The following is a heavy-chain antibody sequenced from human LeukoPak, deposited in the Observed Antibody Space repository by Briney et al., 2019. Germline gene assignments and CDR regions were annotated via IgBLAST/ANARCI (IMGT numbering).Heavy chain of an antibody. CDR3: AKDSYLGGPGYFDY. D-gene: IGHD3-16*01. CDR2: IKQDGSEK. J-gene: IGHJ4*02. CDR1: GSTFSSYW. V-gene: IGHV3-7*01. Sequence: GGSLRLSCAASGSTFSSYWMSWVRQAPGKGLEWVANIKQDGSEKYYVDSVKGRFTISKDNSNNILFLHMATLRPEDTAVYYCAKDSYLGGPGYFDYWGQGTLVTVSS.